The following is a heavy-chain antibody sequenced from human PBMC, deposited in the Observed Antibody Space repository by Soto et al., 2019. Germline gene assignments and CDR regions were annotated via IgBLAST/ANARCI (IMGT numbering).Heavy chain of an antibody. J-gene: IGHJ6*02. CDR3: ARDQQLGYYYYGMDV. V-gene: IGHV1-46*01. CDR1: GYTFTSYY. Sequence: GSAVKVCCKASGYTFTSYYMPWVRQAPGQGLEWMGIINPSGGSTSSAQKFQGRVTMTRDTSTSTVYMELSSLRSEDTAVYSCARDQQLGYYYYGMDVWG. D-gene: IGHD6-13*01. CDR2: INPSGGST.